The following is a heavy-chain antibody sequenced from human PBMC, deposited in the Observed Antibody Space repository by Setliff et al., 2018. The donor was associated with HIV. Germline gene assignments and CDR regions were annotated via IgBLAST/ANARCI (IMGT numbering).Heavy chain of an antibody. CDR1: GGSFSGYY. CDR2: INHSGST. J-gene: IGHJ6*03. CDR3: ARAPTGYSSIWYRNGLTYYNYMDV. D-gene: IGHD6-13*01. Sequence: PSETLSLTCAVYGGSFSGYYWTWIRQPPGKGLEWIGEINHSGSTNYNPSLKSRVTMSVDTSKNQFSLKLSSVTAADTAVFYCARAPTGYSSIWYRNGLTYYNYMDVWGKGTKVTSP. V-gene: IGHV4-34*01.